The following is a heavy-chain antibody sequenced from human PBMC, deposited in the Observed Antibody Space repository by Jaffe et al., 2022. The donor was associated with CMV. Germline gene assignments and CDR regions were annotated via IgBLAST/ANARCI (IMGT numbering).Heavy chain of an antibody. CDR1: GFTFDDYA. CDR3: AKIPYYYDSSGSLDAFDI. Sequence: EVQLVESGGGLVQPGRSLRLSCAASGFTFDDYAMHWVRQAPGKGLEWVSGISWNSGSIGYADSVKGRFTISRDNAKNSLYLQMNSLRAEDTALYYCAKIPYYYDSSGSLDAFDIWGQGTMVTVSS. CDR2: ISWNSGSI. J-gene: IGHJ3*02. D-gene: IGHD3-22*01. V-gene: IGHV3-9*01.